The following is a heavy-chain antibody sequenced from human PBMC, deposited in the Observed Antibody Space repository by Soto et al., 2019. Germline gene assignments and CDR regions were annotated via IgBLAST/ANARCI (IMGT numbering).Heavy chain of an antibody. CDR3: ARKGSGDYALDY. D-gene: IGHD4-17*01. Sequence: QITLKESGPTLVKPTQTLTLTCTLSGFSLSTGGVGVGWIRQSPGKALEWLAVSYWDDVKHYSPSLERRLTITKDTSESEVVLTMTNMDPVDTATYYCARKGSGDYALDYWGQGILVTVSS. V-gene: IGHV2-5*02. J-gene: IGHJ4*02. CDR2: SYWDDVK. CDR1: GFSLSTGGVG.